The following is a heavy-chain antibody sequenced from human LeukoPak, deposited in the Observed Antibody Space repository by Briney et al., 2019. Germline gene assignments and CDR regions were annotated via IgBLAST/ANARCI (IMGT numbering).Heavy chain of an antibody. D-gene: IGHD2-2*02. J-gene: IGHJ4*02. CDR1: GGTFSSYA. Sequence: GASVKVSCKASGGTFSSYAISWVRQAPGQGLEWMGWISAYNGNTNYAQKLQGRVTMTTDTSTSTAYMELRSLRSDDTAVYYCARFNAAAIGFDYWGQGTLVTVSS. V-gene: IGHV1-18*01. CDR3: ARFNAAAIGFDY. CDR2: ISAYNGNT.